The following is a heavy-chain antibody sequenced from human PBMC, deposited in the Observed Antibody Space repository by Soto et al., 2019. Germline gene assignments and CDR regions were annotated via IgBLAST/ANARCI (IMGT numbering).Heavy chain of an antibody. V-gene: IGHV3-7*01. Sequence: EVQLVESGGGLVQPGGSLRLSCAASGFMFSAYWMSWVRQAPGKGLEWVANIHGDGGKIYYVDSEKGRFTISRDNAKRSLYLQMNSLRAEDTAVYYCARDFYGGYTYGPGDYWGQGALVAVSS. J-gene: IGHJ4*02. CDR2: IHGDGGKI. CDR3: ARDFYGGYTYGPGDY. CDR1: GFMFSAYW. D-gene: IGHD5-18*01.